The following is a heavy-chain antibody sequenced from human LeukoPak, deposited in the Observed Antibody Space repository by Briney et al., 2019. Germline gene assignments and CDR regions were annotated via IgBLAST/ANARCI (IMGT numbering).Heavy chain of an antibody. D-gene: IGHD2-2*02. CDR1: GFTFSSYW. V-gene: IGHV3-7*01. J-gene: IGHJ6*02. CDR3: AKGLPIVVVPAAIDYYYGMDV. CDR2: IKQDGSEK. Sequence: PGGSLRLSCAASGFTFSSYWMSWVRQSPGKGLEWVANIKQDGSEKNYVDSVKGRFTISRDNSKNTLYLQMNSLRAEDTAVYYCAKGLPIVVVPAAIDYYYGMDVWGQGTTVTVSS.